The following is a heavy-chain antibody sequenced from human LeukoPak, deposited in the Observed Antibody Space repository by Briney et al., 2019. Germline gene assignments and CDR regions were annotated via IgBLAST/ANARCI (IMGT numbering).Heavy chain of an antibody. CDR2: INQSGST. J-gene: IGHJ4*02. Sequence: SETLSLTCAVYGGSFSGYYWNWIRQPPGKGLEWIGEINQSGSTKYSPSLKSRVTISVDTSKNQFSLKLSSVTAADTAIYYCAGRALDRWELPSYFDYWGQGTLVTVSS. V-gene: IGHV4-34*01. D-gene: IGHD1-7*01. CDR1: GGSFSGYY. CDR3: AGRALDRWELPSYFDY.